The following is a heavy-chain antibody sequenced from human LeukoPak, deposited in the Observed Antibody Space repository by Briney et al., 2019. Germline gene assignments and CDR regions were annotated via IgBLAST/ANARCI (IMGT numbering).Heavy chain of an antibody. CDR2: IIPIFGTA. CDR3: ASSLAVAGTGVLDP. Sequence: SVKVSCKASGGTFSSYAISWVRQAPGQGLEWMGGIIPIFGTANYAQKFQGRVTITADKSTSTAYMELSSLRSEDTAVYYCASSLAVAGTGVLDPWGQGTLVTVSS. D-gene: IGHD6-19*01. J-gene: IGHJ5*02. CDR1: GGTFSSYA. V-gene: IGHV1-69*06.